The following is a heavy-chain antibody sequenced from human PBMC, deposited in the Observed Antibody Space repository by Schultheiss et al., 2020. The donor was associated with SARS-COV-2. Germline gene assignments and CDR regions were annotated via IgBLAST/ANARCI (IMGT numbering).Heavy chain of an antibody. CDR2: ISWDGGST. CDR3: AKTVAGTGTYGFDY. CDR1: GFTFSTYS. V-gene: IGHV3-43*01. J-gene: IGHJ4*02. D-gene: IGHD6-19*01. Sequence: GGSLRLSCAASGFTFSTYSMNWVRQVPGKGLVWVSLISWDGGSTSYADSVQGRFTISRDNNKNSLYLQMNSLRNEDTALYYCAKTVAGTGTYGFDYWGQGTPVTVSS.